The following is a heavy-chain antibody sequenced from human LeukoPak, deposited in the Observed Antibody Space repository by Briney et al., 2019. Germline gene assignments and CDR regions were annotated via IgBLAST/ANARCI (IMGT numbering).Heavy chain of an antibody. CDR1: GGSISSSSSY. J-gene: IGHJ3*02. Sequence: SETLSLTCSVSGGSISSSSSYWGWIRQSPGKGLEWIGSIYYSGSTYYNLSLKSRVTISVDTSKNQFSLRLSSVTAADTAVYYCARHSEYSSSSYYAFDIWGQGTMVTVSS. V-gene: IGHV4-39*01. CDR3: ARHSEYSSSSYYAFDI. D-gene: IGHD6-6*01. CDR2: IYYSGST.